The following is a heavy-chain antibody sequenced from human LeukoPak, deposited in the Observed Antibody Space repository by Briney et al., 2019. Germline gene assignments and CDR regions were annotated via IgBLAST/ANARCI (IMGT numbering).Heavy chain of an antibody. CDR3: ATDSTPMVRGLIIAFAY. CDR1: GFTLSGSA. J-gene: IGHJ4*02. V-gene: IGHV1-58*01. D-gene: IGHD3-10*01. Sequence: AASVKVSCKASGFTLSGSAVQWVRQARGQRLEWLGWVIVDSGRTHFLQKLQDRVILTRDMSTNTAYMELTGLTSEDTAVYYCATDSTPMVRGLIIAFAYWGQGTQVTVSS. CDR2: VIVDSGRT.